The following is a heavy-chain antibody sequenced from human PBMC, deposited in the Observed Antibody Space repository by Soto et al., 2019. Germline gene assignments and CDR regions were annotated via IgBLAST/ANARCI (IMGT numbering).Heavy chain of an antibody. J-gene: IGHJ4*02. CDR3: TKDRDILTGYYSPNSFDY. CDR1: GFTFGDYA. CDR2: IRSNTFGGAS. Sequence: PGGSLRLSCTASGFTFGDYAMSWFRQAPGKGLEWVGFIRSNTFGGASVYAASVKGRFSISRDDSQSIAYLQMNSLKIEDTAVYYCTKDRDILTGYYSPNSFDYWGQGTLVTSPQ. D-gene: IGHD3-9*01. V-gene: IGHV3-49*03.